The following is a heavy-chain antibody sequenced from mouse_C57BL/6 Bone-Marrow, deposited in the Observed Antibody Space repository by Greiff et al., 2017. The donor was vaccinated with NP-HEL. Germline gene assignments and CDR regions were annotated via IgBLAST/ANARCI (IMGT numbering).Heavy chain of an antibody. CDR3: ASPGSSNAYFDV. CDR1: GYTFTSYG. CDR2: IYPRSGNT. J-gene: IGHJ1*03. D-gene: IGHD1-1*01. Sequence: QVQLQQSGAELARPGASVKLSCKASGYTFTSYGISWVKQRTGQGLEWIGEIYPRSGNTSYNEKFKGKATLTADKSSSTAYMELRSLTSEDSAVYFCASPGSSNAYFDVWGTGTTVTVSS. V-gene: IGHV1-81*01.